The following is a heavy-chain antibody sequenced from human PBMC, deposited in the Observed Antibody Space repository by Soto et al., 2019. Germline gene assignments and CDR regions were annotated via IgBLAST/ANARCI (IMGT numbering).Heavy chain of an antibody. CDR1: GGSISSGDYY. CDR3: ARYCSGGSCQGNNWFDP. D-gene: IGHD2-15*01. Sequence: QVQLQESGPGLVKPTQTLSLTCTVSGGSISSGDYYWSWIRQPPGKGLEWIGYIYYSGSTYYNPSLKSRATISVDTSKNQFSLKLSSVTAADAAVYYCARYCSGGSCQGNNWFDPWGQGTLVTVSS. CDR2: IYYSGST. J-gene: IGHJ5*02. V-gene: IGHV4-30-4*01.